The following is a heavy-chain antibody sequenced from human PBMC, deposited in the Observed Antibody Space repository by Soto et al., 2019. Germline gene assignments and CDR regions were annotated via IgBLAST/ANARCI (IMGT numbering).Heavy chain of an antibody. D-gene: IGHD6-6*01. J-gene: IGHJ6*02. V-gene: IGHV4-39*07. CDR1: GDSISTNSYS. CDR2: FYYSGIT. CDR3: ARGSSIAGLYYGMDV. Sequence: PSETLSLTCTVSGDSISTNSYSWGWIRQPPGQGLEWIGLFYYSGITYYNPSLKSRVTISLDTSKNQFSLKLSSVTAADTAVYYCARGSSIAGLYYGMDVWGQGTTVT.